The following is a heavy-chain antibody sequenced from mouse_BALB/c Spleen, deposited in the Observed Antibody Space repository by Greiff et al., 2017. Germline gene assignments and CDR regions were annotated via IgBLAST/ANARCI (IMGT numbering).Heavy chain of an antibody. D-gene: IGHD2-3*01. V-gene: IGHV5-4*02. CDR1: GFTFSDYY. Sequence: EVQGVESGGGLVKPGGSLKLSCAASGFTFSDYYMYWVRQTPEKRLEWVATISDGGSYTYYPDSVKGRFTISRDNAKNNLYLQMSSLKSEDTAMYYCAIYDGYYGDYWGQGTTLTVSS. J-gene: IGHJ2*01. CDR3: AIYDGYYGDY. CDR2: ISDGGSYT.